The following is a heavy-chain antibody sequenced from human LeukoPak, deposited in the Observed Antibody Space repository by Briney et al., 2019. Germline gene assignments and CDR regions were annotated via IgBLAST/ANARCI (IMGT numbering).Heavy chain of an antibody. CDR1: GGSIYGGGYY. J-gene: IGHJ5*02. D-gene: IGHD1-26*01. Sequence: SETLSLTCTVSGGSIYGGGYYWSWIRQPPGKGLEWIGYIYHSGTTYYNPSLRSRVTISIDRSKNQFSLKLSSVTAADTAVYYCARARDTTSGSNWFDPWGQGTLVTVSS. V-gene: IGHV4-30-2*01. CDR2: IYHSGTT. CDR3: ARARDTTSGSNWFDP.